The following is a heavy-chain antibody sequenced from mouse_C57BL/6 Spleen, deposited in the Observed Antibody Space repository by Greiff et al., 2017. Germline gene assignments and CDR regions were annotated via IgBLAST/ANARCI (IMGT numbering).Heavy chain of an antibody. CDR2: IDPSDSET. V-gene: IGHV1-52*01. CDR3: AMDGYFDV. Sequence: QVQLQQPGAELVRPGSSVKLSCKASGYTFTCYWMHWVKQRPIQGLEWIGNIDPSDSETHYNQQFKDKGTMTADQSSSTAYMQLSSLSYEASAVYYCAMDGYFDVWGTGTTVTVSS. J-gene: IGHJ1*03. CDR1: GYTFTCYW.